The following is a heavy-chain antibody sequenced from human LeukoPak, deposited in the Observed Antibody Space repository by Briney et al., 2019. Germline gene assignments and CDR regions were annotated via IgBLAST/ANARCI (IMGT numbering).Heavy chain of an antibody. Sequence: PSETLSLTCTVSGVSISRYYWSWIRQSPGKGLEWIGYMYYSGSASYNPSLESRVTISVDTSKNHLSLRLTSVTAADTAVYYCARGGAFRDVVDDDFDLWGQGTLVTVSS. J-gene: IGHJ4*02. CDR3: ARGGAFRDVVDDDFDL. D-gene: IGHD3-3*02. V-gene: IGHV4-59*08. CDR1: GVSISRYY. CDR2: MYYSGSA.